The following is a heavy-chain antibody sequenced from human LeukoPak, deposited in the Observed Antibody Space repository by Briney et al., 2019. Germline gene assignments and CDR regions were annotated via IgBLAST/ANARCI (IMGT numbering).Heavy chain of an antibody. CDR2: IKSKTDGGTT. CDR3: TTIGYCSGGSCYSRKYFDY. CDR1: GFTFSSYW. V-gene: IGHV3-15*01. Sequence: GGSLRLSCAASGFTFSSYWMSWVRQAPGKGLEWVGRIKSKTDGGTTDYAAPVKGRFTISRDDSKNTLYLQMNSLKTEDTAVYYCTTIGYCSGGSCYSRKYFDYWGQGTLVTVSS. D-gene: IGHD2-15*01. J-gene: IGHJ4*02.